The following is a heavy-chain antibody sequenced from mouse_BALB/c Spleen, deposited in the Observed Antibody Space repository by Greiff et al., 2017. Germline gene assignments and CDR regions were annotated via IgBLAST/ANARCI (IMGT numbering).Heavy chain of an antibody. D-gene: IGHD2-4*01. CDR2: IRNKANGYTT. CDR3: ARDMEITPWFAD. J-gene: IGHJ3*01. CDR1: GFTFTDYY. Sequence: DVMLVESGGGLVQPGGSLRLSCATSGFTFTDYYMSWVRQPPGKALEWLGFIRNKANGYTTEYSASVKGRFTISRDNSQNILYLQMNTLRAEDSATYYCARDMEITPWFADWGQGTLVTVSA. V-gene: IGHV7-3*02.